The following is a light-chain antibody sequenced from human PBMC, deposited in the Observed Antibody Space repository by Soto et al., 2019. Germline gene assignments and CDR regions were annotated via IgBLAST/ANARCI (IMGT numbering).Light chain of an antibody. CDR2: AAS. CDR1: QSISSF. Sequence: DIPMTQSPSSLSASVGDRVTITCRASQSISSFLNWYQQKPGKAPKRLIYAASSVLSGVPSRFSSSGPGAEFTLTISRLQAEDFVTYDCQLYTNWPRWKFGQGTKVEVK. J-gene: IGKJ1*01. V-gene: IGKV1-39*01. CDR3: QLYTNWPRWK.